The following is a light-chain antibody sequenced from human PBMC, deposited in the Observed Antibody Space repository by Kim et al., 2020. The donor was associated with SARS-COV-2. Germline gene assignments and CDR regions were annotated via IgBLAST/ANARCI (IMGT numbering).Light chain of an antibody. CDR1: SSNTGAGYD. V-gene: IGLV1-40*01. J-gene: IGLJ2*01. CDR2: GNS. Sequence: QSVLTQPPSVSGAPGQRVTISCTGSSSNTGAGYDVHWYQQLPGTAPKLLIYGNSNRPSGVPDRFSGSKSGTSASLAITGLQAEDEADYYCQSYDSSLSALFGGGTQLTVL. CDR3: QSYDSSLSAL.